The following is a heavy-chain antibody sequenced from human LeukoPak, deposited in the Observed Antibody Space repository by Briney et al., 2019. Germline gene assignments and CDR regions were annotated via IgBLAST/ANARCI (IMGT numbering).Heavy chain of an antibody. CDR2: IKEDGSDK. Sequence: GGSLRLSCAATGFSFTTYWMSWVRQAPGKGLEWVANIKEDGSDKYYVDSVKGRFSISRDNAKNSLYLQMSSLRAEDTAVYYCAKDPGDKAVDRWFDPWGQGTLVTVSS. V-gene: IGHV3-7*03. D-gene: IGHD6-19*01. CDR3: AKDPGDKAVDRWFDP. J-gene: IGHJ5*02. CDR1: GFSFTTYW.